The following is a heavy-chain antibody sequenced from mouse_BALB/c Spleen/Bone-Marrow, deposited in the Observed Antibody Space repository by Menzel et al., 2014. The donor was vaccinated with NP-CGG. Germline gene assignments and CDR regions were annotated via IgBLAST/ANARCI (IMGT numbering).Heavy chain of an antibody. D-gene: IGHD2-10*02. CDR3: NEGYGNYGY. CDR2: IDPENGDT. Sequence: EAQLQQSRAELVRSGASVKLSCTASGFNIKDYYMHWVKRRPEQGLEWIGWIDPENGDTEYAPKFQGKATMTADTSSNTAYLQLSSLTSEDTAVYYCNEGYGNYGYWGQGTTLTVSS. CDR1: GFNIKDYY. J-gene: IGHJ2*01. V-gene: IGHV14-4*02.